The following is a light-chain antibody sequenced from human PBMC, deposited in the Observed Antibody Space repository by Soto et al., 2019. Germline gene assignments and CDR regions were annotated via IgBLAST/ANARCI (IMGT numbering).Light chain of an antibody. J-gene: IGLJ2*01. CDR1: SGSIASNY. CDR3: QSYDSSLSVV. V-gene: IGLV6-57*02. Sequence: NFMLTQPHSVSESPGKTVTISCTGSSGSIASNYVQWYQQRPGSAPTTVIYEDNQRPPGVPDRFSGSIDSSSNSASLTISGLKTEDEADYYCQSYDSSLSVVFGGGTKLTVL. CDR2: EDN.